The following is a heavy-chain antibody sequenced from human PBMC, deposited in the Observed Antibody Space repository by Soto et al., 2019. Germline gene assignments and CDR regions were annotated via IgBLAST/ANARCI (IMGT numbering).Heavy chain of an antibody. V-gene: IGHV5-10-1*01. CDR2: IDPSDSYT. CDR1: GCSFTRYW. Sequence: PGAAQTISCKGSGCSFTRYWISSVRQMPGKGLEWMGRIDPSDSYTNYSPSFQGHVTISADKSISTAYLQWSSLKASGTAMYDCASPVYDGDKCYDGSGNLFDYWGQGTLVTVSS. D-gene: IGHD5-12*01. J-gene: IGHJ4*02. CDR3: ASPVYDGDKCYDGSGNLFDY.